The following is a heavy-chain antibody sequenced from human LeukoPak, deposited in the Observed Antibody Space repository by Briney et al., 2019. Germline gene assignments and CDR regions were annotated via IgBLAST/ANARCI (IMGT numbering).Heavy chain of an antibody. CDR3: ARGTTVTTFQAGTYYYYYIDV. CDR1: GFTFSSYA. V-gene: IGHV4-34*01. J-gene: IGHJ6*03. CDR2: IKHSGST. Sequence: PGGSLRLSCAASGFTFSSYAMHWVRQAPGKGLEWIGEIKHSGSTNYNPSLKSRVTISVDTSKNHFSLKLSSVTAADTALYYCARGTTVTTFQAGTYYYYYIDVWGKGTTVAVSS. D-gene: IGHD4-17*01.